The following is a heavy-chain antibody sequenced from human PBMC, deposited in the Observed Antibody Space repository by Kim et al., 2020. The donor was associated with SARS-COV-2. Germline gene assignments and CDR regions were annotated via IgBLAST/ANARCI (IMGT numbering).Heavy chain of an antibody. CDR3: ARGYNWFDP. V-gene: IGHV3-48*04. Sequence: GGSLRLSCTASGFTFSSYTMNWVRQAPGRGLEWVSYITSSSSSIYYADSVKGRFTISRDNAKNSLYLQMNSLRAEDTGVYYCARGYNWFDPWGQGTLVTFSS. CDR1: GFTFSSYT. D-gene: IGHD2-15*01. J-gene: IGHJ5*02. CDR2: ITSSSSSI.